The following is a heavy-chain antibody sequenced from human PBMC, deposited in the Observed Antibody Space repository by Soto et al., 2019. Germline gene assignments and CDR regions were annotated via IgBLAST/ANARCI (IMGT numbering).Heavy chain of an antibody. D-gene: IGHD3-10*01. V-gene: IGHV3-33*01. CDR1: GFTFSSYG. J-gene: IGHJ6*02. CDR3: AREAGSIYYYYGMDV. CDR2: IWYDGSNK. Sequence: QVQLVESGGGVVQPGRSLRLSCAASGFTFSSYGKHWVRQAPGKGLEWVAVIWYDGSNKYYADSVKGRFTISRDNSKNTLYLQMNSLRAEDTAVYYCAREAGSIYYYYGMDVWGQGTTVTVSS.